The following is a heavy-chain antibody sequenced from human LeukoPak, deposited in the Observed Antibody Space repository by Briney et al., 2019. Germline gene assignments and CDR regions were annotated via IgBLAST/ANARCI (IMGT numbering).Heavy chain of an antibody. V-gene: IGHV1-69*13. CDR2: IIPIFGTA. CDR3: ARDGGTMVRGVTSSPGRYYYYYMDV. D-gene: IGHD3-10*01. Sequence: SVKVSCKASGGTFSSYAISWVRQAPGQGLEWMGRIIPIFGTANYAQKFQGRVTITADESTSTAYMELSSLRSEDTAVYYCARDGGTMVRGVTSSPGRYYYYYMDVWGKGTTVTVSS. CDR1: GGTFSSYA. J-gene: IGHJ6*03.